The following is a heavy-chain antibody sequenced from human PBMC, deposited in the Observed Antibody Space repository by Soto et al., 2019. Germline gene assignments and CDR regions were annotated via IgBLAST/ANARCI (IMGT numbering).Heavy chain of an antibody. D-gene: IGHD5-18*01. CDR1: GFTFNNYG. CDR2: ISYDGSKK. Sequence: GGSLRLSCAASGFTFNNYGMHWVRQAPGKGLEWVAVISYDGSKKYYADSVKGRFTMSRDNSKNTLYLQMNSLRAEDTAVYYCAKSRPPWLDYFDYWGQGTLVTVPS. J-gene: IGHJ4*02. V-gene: IGHV3-30*18. CDR3: AKSRPPWLDYFDY.